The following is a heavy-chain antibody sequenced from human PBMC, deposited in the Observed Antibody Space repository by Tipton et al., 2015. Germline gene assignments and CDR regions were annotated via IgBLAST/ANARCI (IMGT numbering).Heavy chain of an antibody. V-gene: IGHV1-8*01. J-gene: IGHJ6*02. CDR3: ARGGHYDDYEGLMDV. Sequence: QLVQSGAEVKKPGASVKVSCTASGYTFTNYHINWVRLAAGQGLEWMGWMNPNSGTTGYAQSFQGRVSMTRNTSVNTAYLEVSSLRSEDTAVYYCARGGHYDDYEGLMDVWGQGTTVTVS. CDR1: GYTFTNYH. CDR2: MNPNSGTT. D-gene: IGHD4-17*01.